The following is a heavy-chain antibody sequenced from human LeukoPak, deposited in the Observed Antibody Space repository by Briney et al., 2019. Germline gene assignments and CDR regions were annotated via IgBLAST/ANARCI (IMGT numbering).Heavy chain of an antibody. Sequence: PGGSLRLSCAASGFTFSSYEMNWVRQAPGKGLEWVSYISTSGNTTYYADSVKGRFTISRDNSKNTLYLQMNSLRAEDTALYYCAKDLTSWNYWGQGTLVTVSS. J-gene: IGHJ4*02. D-gene: IGHD2-2*01. CDR3: AKDLTSWNY. CDR2: ISTSGNTT. V-gene: IGHV3-48*03. CDR1: GFTFSSYE.